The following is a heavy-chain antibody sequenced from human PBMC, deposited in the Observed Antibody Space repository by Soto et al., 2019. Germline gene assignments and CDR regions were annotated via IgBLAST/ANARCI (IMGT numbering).Heavy chain of an antibody. V-gene: IGHV3-74*01. D-gene: IGHD2-21*02. CDR3: AAFVVVTAGEY. CDR1: GFTFSSYW. CDR2: MTADGIGT. Sequence: EVQLVESGGGLVQPGGSLRLSCAASGFTFSSYWMHWVRQTPGKGLVWVGRMTADGIGTTYADSVKGRFTTSRDNAKNMVYLQMNSLRAEDTAVYYCAAFVVVTAGEYWGQGTLVTVSS. J-gene: IGHJ4*02.